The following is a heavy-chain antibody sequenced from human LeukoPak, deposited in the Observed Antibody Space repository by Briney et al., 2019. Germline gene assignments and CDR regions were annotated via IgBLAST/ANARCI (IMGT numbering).Heavy chain of an antibody. Sequence: GGSLRLSCAASGFTFSSYAMSWVRQAPGKGLEWVSAISGSGGSTYYADSVKGRFTISRDNSKNTLYLQMNSLRAEDTAVYYCAKDKKGYSYGYRVGGPTDYWGQGTLVTVSS. J-gene: IGHJ4*02. D-gene: IGHD5-18*01. CDR1: GFTFSSYA. CDR3: AKDKKGYSYGYRVGGPTDY. CDR2: ISGSGGST. V-gene: IGHV3-23*01.